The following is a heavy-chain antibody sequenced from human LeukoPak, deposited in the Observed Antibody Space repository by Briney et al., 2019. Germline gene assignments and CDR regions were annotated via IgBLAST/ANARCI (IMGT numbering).Heavy chain of an antibody. J-gene: IGHJ6*03. CDR2: INHSGST. V-gene: IGHV4-34*01. CDR1: GGSFSGYY. CDR3: ARGLGEEVPAAPVYYMDV. D-gene: IGHD2-2*01. Sequence: SETLSLTCAVYGGSFSGYYWSWIRQPPGKGLEWIGEINHSGSTNYNPSLKGRVTISVDTSKNQFSLKLSSVTAADTAVYYCARGLGEEVPAAPVYYMDVWGKGTTVTVSS.